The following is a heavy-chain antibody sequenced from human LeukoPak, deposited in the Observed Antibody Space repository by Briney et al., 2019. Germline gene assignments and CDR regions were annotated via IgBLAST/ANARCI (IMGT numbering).Heavy chain of an antibody. CDR3: ARHNRECASDSPLDY. J-gene: IGHJ4*02. D-gene: IGHD1-14*01. V-gene: IGHV5-51*01. CDR2: IYPGDSDT. CDR1: GYTFNTYW. Sequence: GESLKISCKGSGYTFNTYWIVLVRQMPGKGLEWMGIIYPGDSDTRYSPSFQGQVTISADKSISTAYLQWSSLKASDTAMYFCARHNRECASDSPLDYWGQGTLVTVSS.